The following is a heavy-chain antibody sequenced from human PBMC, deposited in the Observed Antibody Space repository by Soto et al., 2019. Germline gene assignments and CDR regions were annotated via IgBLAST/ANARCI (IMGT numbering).Heavy chain of an antibody. CDR3: TTDPGDYEDF. CDR1: GITFTNAW. CDR2: IKNKADGGTT. D-gene: IGHD4-17*01. Sequence: EVQLVESGGDLVKPGGCLRLSCAASGITFTNAWMSWVRQAPGKGLEWVGRIKNKADGGTTDYAAPVRGRFTISRDDSKNTLFLQMNSLETEDTSVYHCTTDPGDYEDFWGQGTLVTVSS. V-gene: IGHV3-15*01. J-gene: IGHJ4*02.